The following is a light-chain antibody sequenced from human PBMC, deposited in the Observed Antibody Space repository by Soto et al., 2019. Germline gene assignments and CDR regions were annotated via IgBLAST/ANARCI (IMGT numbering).Light chain of an antibody. Sequence: DIQMTQSPATLSASVGDSVTITCRASQSISHWLAWYQQKPGKAPKFLIYDASSLESGVPSRFSGSGSGTEFTLTISSLQPDDFATYYCQQYDSVLGTFGQGTRLEIK. J-gene: IGKJ5*01. CDR1: QSISHW. V-gene: IGKV1-5*01. CDR3: QQYDSVLGT. CDR2: DAS.